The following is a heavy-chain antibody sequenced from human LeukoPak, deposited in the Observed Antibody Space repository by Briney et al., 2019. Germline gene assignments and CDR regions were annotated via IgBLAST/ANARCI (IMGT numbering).Heavy chain of an antibody. CDR2: ISSSGSTI. V-gene: IGHV3-48*04. CDR1: GFTFSNAW. J-gene: IGHJ1*01. Sequence: PGGSLRLSCAASGFTFSNAWMNWVRQAPGKGLEWVSYISSSGSTIYHADPVKDRFTISRDNAKNSLYLQMNSLRAEDTAVYYCARVEQQPGVQHWGQGTLVTVSS. D-gene: IGHD6-13*01. CDR3: ARVEQQPGVQH.